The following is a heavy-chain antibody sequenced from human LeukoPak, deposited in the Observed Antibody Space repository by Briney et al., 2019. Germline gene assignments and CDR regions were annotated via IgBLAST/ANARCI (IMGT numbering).Heavy chain of an antibody. CDR3: ARRSTVAWAFDI. Sequence: PSETLSLTCAVSGGSISTSNYYWGWIRQPPGKGLEWVGSIYFSGTTHYNPSLKSRVAISLDTSKNQFSLKLRAVTVADTAVYYCARRSTVAWAFDIWGQGTMVTVSS. J-gene: IGHJ3*02. CDR1: GGSISTSNYY. CDR2: IYFSGTT. D-gene: IGHD4-23*01. V-gene: IGHV4-39*01.